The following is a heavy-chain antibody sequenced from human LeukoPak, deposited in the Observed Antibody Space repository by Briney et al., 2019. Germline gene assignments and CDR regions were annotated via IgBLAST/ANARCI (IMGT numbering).Heavy chain of an antibody. D-gene: IGHD6-13*01. CDR3: ASYHSSSWDTNWFDP. Sequence: SETLSPTCTVSGGSISSSSYYWGWIRQPPGKGLEWIGSIYYSGSTYYNPSLKSRVTISVDTSKNQFSLKLSSVTAADTAVYYCASYHSSSWDTNWFDPWGQGTLVTVSS. V-gene: IGHV4-39*01. J-gene: IGHJ5*02. CDR2: IYYSGST. CDR1: GGSISSSSYY.